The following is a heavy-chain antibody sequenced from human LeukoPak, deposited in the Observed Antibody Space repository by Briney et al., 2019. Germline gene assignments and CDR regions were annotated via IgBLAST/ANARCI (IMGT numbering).Heavy chain of an antibody. CDR1: GGSISSISYY. V-gene: IGHV4-39*07. J-gene: IGHJ6*02. CDR3: ARRDSPRYGMDV. Sequence: SETLSLTCTVSGGSISSISYYWGWIRQPPGKGLEWIGSIYYSGSTYYNPSLKIRVTISVDTSKNQFSLKLRSVTAADTAVYYCARRDSPRYGMDVWGQGTTVTVSS. CDR2: IYYSGST. D-gene: IGHD3-22*01.